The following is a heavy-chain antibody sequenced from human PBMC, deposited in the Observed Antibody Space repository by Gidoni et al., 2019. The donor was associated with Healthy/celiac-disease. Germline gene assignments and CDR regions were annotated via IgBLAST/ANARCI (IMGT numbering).Heavy chain of an antibody. J-gene: IGHJ6*04. CDR1: GFSLSNATMG. D-gene: IGHD3-22*01. CDR3: ARIRYYYASSGYFYGMDV. Sequence: QVTFNDSGPVLVNPPETLTLTCTVSGFSLSNATMGVSWIRQPPAKALEWLAHIFANDEKSYSTSLKSRRTISKDISKSQVVLTMTNMDPVDTATYYCARIRYYYASSGYFYGMDVWGEGTTVTVSS. CDR2: IFANDEK. V-gene: IGHV2-26*01.